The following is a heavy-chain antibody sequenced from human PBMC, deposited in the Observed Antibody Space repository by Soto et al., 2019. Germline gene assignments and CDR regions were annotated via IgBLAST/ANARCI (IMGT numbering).Heavy chain of an antibody. Sequence: GGSLRLSCAASGFTFSSYSMNWVRQAPGKGLEWVSYISSSSSTIYYADSVKGRFTISRDNAKNSLYLQMNSLRAEDTAVYYCARDSGIRFLEWQPAFDIWGQGTMVTVSS. V-gene: IGHV3-48*01. CDR3: ARDSGIRFLEWQPAFDI. D-gene: IGHD3-3*01. CDR1: GFTFSSYS. J-gene: IGHJ3*02. CDR2: ISSSSSTI.